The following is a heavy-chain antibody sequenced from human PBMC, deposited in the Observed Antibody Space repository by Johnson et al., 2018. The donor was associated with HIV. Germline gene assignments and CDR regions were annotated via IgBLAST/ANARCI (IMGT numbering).Heavy chain of an antibody. J-gene: IGHJ3*02. Sequence: QVQLVESGGGVVQPGRSLRLSCAASGFTFSYYAMHWVRQVPGKGLEWVAVISYDGSNKYYADSVKGRFTISRDNSKNTLYLQMNSLKTEDTAVYYCTTVDSSGYHNDAFDIWGQGTMVTVSS. D-gene: IGHD3-22*01. CDR3: TTVDSSGYHNDAFDI. CDR2: ISYDGSNK. CDR1: GFTFSYYA. V-gene: IGHV3-30-3*01.